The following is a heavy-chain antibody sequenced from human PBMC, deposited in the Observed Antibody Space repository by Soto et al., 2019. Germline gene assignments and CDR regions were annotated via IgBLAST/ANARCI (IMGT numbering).Heavy chain of an antibody. Sequence: SETLSLTCSVSGGSINSSSYFWGWVRQPPGKGLEWIGSIYYSGSTYYNPSLRSRVTISVDTSKSQFSLKLSSVTAADTAVFYCARPYSSGSSNRFAPSGQGTLVTVSS. CDR1: GGSINSSSYF. V-gene: IGHV4-39*01. CDR3: ARPYSSGSSNRFAP. CDR2: IYYSGST. D-gene: IGHD6-19*01. J-gene: IGHJ5*02.